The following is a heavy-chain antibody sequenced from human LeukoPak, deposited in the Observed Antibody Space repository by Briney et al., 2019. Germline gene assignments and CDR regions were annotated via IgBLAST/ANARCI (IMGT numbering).Heavy chain of an antibody. CDR1: GDSISIYY. V-gene: IGHV4-59*01. CDR3: ARVPRADNYGSDI. D-gene: IGHD3-22*01. J-gene: IGHJ4*02. CDR2: IYYSGST. Sequence: TQSLMRGVSGDSISIYYWSSIRQPPGNGLEWIGYIYYSGSTNYNPSLMSRVTILVDTSKNQFSLKLSSVTAAETALYYCARVPRADNYGSDIWGQGTLVTVSS.